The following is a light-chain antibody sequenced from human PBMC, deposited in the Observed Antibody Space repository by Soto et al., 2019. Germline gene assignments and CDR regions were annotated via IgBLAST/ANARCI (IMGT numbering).Light chain of an antibody. Sequence: EIVMTQSPATLSVSPGERATLSCRASQSVSSNLAWYQQKPGQAPRLLIYGASTRATGIPARFSGSGSGTEFTLTISSLQSEDFAVYYCQQYIKWPRTFGQGTKVDIK. V-gene: IGKV3-15*01. CDR3: QQYIKWPRT. J-gene: IGKJ1*01. CDR2: GAS. CDR1: QSVSSN.